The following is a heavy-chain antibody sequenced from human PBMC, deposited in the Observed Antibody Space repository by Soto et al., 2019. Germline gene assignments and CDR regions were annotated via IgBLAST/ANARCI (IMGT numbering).Heavy chain of an antibody. CDR2: ISSSSSTI. D-gene: IGHD3-22*01. CDR3: ASRLPDSSGYYPFDY. V-gene: IGHV3-48*02. CDR1: GFTFSSYS. Sequence: GGSLRLSCAASGFTFSSYSMNWVRQAPGKGLEWVSYISSSSSTIYYADSVKGRFTISRDNAKNSLYLQMNSLRDEDTAVYYCASRLPDSSGYYPFDYWGQGTLVTVSS. J-gene: IGHJ4*02.